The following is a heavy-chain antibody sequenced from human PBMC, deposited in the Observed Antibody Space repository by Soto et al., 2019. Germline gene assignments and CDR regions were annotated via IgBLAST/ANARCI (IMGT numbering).Heavy chain of an antibody. CDR3: ARDHSGYSSGWPTWGDY. Sequence: QVQLVQSGAEVKKPGASVKVSCKASGYTFTSYGISWVRQAPGQGLEWMGWISAYNGNTNYAQKLQDRVTMTTDTSTSTAYMELRSLRSDDTAVYYCARDHSGYSSGWPTWGDYWGQGTLVTVSS. CDR2: ISAYNGNT. V-gene: IGHV1-18*01. J-gene: IGHJ4*02. CDR1: GYTFTSYG. D-gene: IGHD6-19*01.